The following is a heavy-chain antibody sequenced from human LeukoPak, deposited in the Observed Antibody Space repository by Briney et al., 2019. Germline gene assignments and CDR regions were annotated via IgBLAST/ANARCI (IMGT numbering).Heavy chain of an antibody. Sequence: PGGSLRLSCAASGFTFSSYAMHWVRQAPGKGLEWVAVISYDGSNKYYADSVKGRFTISRDNSKNTLYLQMNSLRAEDTAVYYCARGRHSSGWYGGAFDIWGQGTMVTVSS. V-gene: IGHV3-30*04. CDR1: GFTFSSYA. CDR3: ARGRHSSGWYGGAFDI. J-gene: IGHJ3*02. CDR2: ISYDGSNK. D-gene: IGHD6-19*01.